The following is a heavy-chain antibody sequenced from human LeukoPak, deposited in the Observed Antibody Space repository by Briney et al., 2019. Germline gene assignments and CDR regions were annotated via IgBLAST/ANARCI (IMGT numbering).Heavy chain of an antibody. CDR3: ARVEPGSYYNPFDY. V-gene: IGHV4-39*07. D-gene: IGHD3-10*01. J-gene: IGHJ4*02. CDR2: IYYSGTT. Sequence: SETLSLTCTVSGGSISGSGYYWAWIRQPPEKGLEWIGSIYYSGTTYFNPSLKSRITISIDTSKNQFSLKLSSVTAADTAVYYCARVEPGSYYNPFDYWGQGTLVTVSS. CDR1: GGSISGSGYY.